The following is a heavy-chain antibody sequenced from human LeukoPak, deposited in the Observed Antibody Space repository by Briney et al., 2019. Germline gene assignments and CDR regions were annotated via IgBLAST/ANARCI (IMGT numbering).Heavy chain of an antibody. Sequence: SGTLSLTCAVSSGSIFSSNWWSWVRQPPGKGLEWIGQIFHSGSTSYSPSLKSRVTISVDKSKNQFSLRPTSVTAADTAVYYCARSPTKRVPEDYWGQGTLVTVSS. CDR1: SGSIFSSNW. J-gene: IGHJ4*02. CDR3: ARSPTKRVPEDY. V-gene: IGHV4-4*02. D-gene: IGHD2-2*01. CDR2: IFHSGST.